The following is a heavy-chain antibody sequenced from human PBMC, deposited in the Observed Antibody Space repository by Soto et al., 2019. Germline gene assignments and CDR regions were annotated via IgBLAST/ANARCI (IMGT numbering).Heavy chain of an antibody. CDR2: ISGGGRPI. CDR1: GFTFSTFS. D-gene: IGHD6-19*01. J-gene: IGHJ4*02. CDR3: ARDLGWAFDS. V-gene: IGHV3-48*02. Sequence: GGSLRLSCAPSGFTFSTFSMNWVRQAPGRGLEWISYISGGGRPISYADSVKGRFTISRDNAKNSLYLQMDSLTDEDTAVYYCARDLGWAFDSWGQGTLVTVSS.